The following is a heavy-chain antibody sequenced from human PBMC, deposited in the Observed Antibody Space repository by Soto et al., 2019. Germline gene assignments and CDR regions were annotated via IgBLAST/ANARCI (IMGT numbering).Heavy chain of an antibody. CDR1: GGSFSGYY. CDR2: INHSGST. V-gene: IGHV4-34*01. Sequence: PSETLSLTCAVYGGSFSGYYWNWIRQPPGKGLEWIGEINHSGSTNYNPSLKSRVTISVDTSKNQFPLKLSSVTAADTAVFYCARLIRCKTTSCYFDYWGQGTLVTVSS. J-gene: IGHJ4*02. CDR3: ARLIRCKTTSCYFDY. D-gene: IGHD2-2*01.